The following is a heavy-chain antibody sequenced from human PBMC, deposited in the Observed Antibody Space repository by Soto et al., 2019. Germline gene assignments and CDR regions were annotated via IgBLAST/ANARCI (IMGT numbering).Heavy chain of an antibody. CDR3: SGHLRFFFLLSNYYCDYLYF. Sequence: SETLSHPCTVSGVSLSSYYRSWIRQPPGKGLEWIGYTYYSGSTNYNPSLKSRVTISVDTSKNQFSLKLSSVTAADTAVYYCSGHLRFFFLLSNYYCDYLYFRAKRTAVTVS. CDR1: GVSLSSYY. V-gene: IGHV4-59*08. D-gene: IGHD3-3*01. CDR2: TYYSGST. J-gene: IGHJ6*03.